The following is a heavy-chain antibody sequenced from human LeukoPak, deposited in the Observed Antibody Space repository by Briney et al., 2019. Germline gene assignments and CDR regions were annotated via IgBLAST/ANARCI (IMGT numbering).Heavy chain of an antibody. CDR2: IKQDESGK. V-gene: IGHV3-7*01. D-gene: IGHD2-15*01. J-gene: IGHJ3*02. CDR3: SRDPYSSGGYGAFDM. CDR1: EFIFSNYW. Sequence: GGSLRLSCVASEFIFSNYWMSWVRQAPGKGLEWVANIKQDESGKEHVDSVKGRFTISRDNAKNSLYLQMNSLRAEDTAVYYCSRDPYSSGGYGAFDMWGQGTMVTVSS.